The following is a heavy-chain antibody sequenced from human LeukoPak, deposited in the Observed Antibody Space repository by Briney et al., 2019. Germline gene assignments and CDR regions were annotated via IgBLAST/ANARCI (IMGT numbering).Heavy chain of an antibody. J-gene: IGHJ6*03. Sequence: SETLSLTCTVSGYSISSGYYWSWIRQPAGKGLEWIGRIYTSGSTNYNPSLKSRVTISVDTSKNQFSLKLSSVTAADTAVYYCARVIRGYCSSTSCYGYYYYYMDVWGKGTTVTISS. V-gene: IGHV4-61*02. CDR2: IYTSGST. CDR3: ARVIRGYCSSTSCYGYYYYYMDV. D-gene: IGHD2-2*01. CDR1: GYSISSGYY.